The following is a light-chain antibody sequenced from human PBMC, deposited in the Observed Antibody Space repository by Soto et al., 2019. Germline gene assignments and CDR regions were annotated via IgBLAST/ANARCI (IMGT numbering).Light chain of an antibody. Sequence: EIVLTQSPATLSLSPGERATLSCRASQSVRRYLAWYQQKPGQAPRLLIYDASTRATGIPARFSGSGSETDFTLTISSLEPEDFAVYYCQQRSNWPLFGQGTRLEIK. CDR2: DAS. CDR3: QQRSNWPL. CDR1: QSVRRY. V-gene: IGKV3-11*01. J-gene: IGKJ5*01.